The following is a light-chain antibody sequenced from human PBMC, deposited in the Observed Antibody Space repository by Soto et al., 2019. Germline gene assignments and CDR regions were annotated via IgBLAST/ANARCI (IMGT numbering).Light chain of an antibody. CDR3: CSYTRSATPVV. J-gene: IGLJ2*01. CDR2: NVN. Sequence: SALIQPPSVSGSPGQSVTLSCTGTSSDIGNYDYVSWYHQHPGTVPKPMIYNVNTQPSGVPDRFSGSKSGNTASMTISGLQAEDEADYLCCSYTRSATPVVFGGGTKLTVL. CDR1: SSDIGNYDY. V-gene: IGLV2-11*01.